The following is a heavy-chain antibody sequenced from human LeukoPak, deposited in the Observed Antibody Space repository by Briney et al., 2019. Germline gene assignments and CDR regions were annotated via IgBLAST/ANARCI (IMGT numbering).Heavy chain of an antibody. D-gene: IGHD6-13*01. V-gene: IGHV3-21*03. CDR2: ISRSSSYI. Sequence: GGSLRLSCAASGFTFSSYSMNSVRQAPGKGLEWVSSISRSSSYIYYADSVKGRFTISSDNAKNSLYLHMNTLRAEDRAVYYCARPDRIAAAGTSSAFDIWAQGTMVTVSS. J-gene: IGHJ3*02. CDR3: ARPDRIAAAGTSSAFDI. CDR1: GFTFSSYS.